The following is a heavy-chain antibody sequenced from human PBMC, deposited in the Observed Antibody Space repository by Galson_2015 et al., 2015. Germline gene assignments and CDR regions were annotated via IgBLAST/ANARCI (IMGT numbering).Heavy chain of an antibody. CDR1: GFTFSTYA. D-gene: IGHD6-19*01. J-gene: IGHJ4*02. CDR2: VSSGGDTT. V-gene: IGHV3-23*01. CDR3: AKGSGSSYYFDY. Sequence: SLRLSCAAPGFTFSTYAMSWVRQAPGKGLEWVSIVSSGGDTTYYADSVKGRFTISRDNSKSTLYLQMNSLRAEDTAVYYCAKGSGSSYYFDYWGQGTLVTVSS.